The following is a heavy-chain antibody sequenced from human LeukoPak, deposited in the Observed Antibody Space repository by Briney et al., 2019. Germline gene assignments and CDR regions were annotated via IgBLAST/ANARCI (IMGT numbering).Heavy chain of an antibody. CDR1: GFTFSSYA. CDR2: ISGSGGST. D-gene: IGHD2-2*01. J-gene: IGHJ4*02. CDR3: ARERKSSTSMDY. V-gene: IGHV3-23*01. Sequence: GGSLRLSCAASGFTFSSYAMSWVRQAPGKGLEWVSAISGSGGSTYYADSVKGRFTISRDNSKNTLYLQMNSLRAEDTAVYFCARERKSSTSMDYWGQGTLVTVSS.